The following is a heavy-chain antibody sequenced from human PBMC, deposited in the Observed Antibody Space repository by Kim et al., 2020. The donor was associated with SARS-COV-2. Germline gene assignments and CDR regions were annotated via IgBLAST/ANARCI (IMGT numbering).Heavy chain of an antibody. Sequence: TYYADSVKGRFIISRDNAKNSLYLQMNSLRDEDTAVYYCARDDNYGYAFDYWGQGTLVTVSS. CDR2: T. V-gene: IGHV3-48*02. J-gene: IGHJ4*02. CDR3: ARDDNYGYAFDY. D-gene: IGHD3-16*01.